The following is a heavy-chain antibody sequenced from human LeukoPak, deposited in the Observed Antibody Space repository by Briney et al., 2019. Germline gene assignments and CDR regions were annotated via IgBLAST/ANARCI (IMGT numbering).Heavy chain of an antibody. Sequence: PGGSLRLSCAASGFTFSSCWMHWVRQAPGKGLVRVSRINSDGSSTSYADSVKGRFTISRDNAKNTLYLQMNSLRAEDTAVYYCARATRYSYPRVDYWGQGTLVTVSS. CDR2: INSDGSST. CDR3: ARATRYSYPRVDY. CDR1: GFTFSSCW. V-gene: IGHV3-74*01. J-gene: IGHJ4*02. D-gene: IGHD5-18*01.